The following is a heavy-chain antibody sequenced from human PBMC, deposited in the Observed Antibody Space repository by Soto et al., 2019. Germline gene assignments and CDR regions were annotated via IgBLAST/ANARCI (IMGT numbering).Heavy chain of an antibody. CDR1: GDSIRRYY. CDR3: ARAGVAAPYSYYGIDV. CDR2: ISYTGST. J-gene: IGHJ6*02. Sequence: PSETLSLTCTVSGDSIRRYYWSWIRQPPGKGLEWIGYISYTGSTHYNPSLKSRVTISADTSTNKFSLKLSSVTTADTALYYCARAGVAAPYSYYGIDVWGQGSTVTVSS. D-gene: IGHD2-15*01. V-gene: IGHV4-59*01.